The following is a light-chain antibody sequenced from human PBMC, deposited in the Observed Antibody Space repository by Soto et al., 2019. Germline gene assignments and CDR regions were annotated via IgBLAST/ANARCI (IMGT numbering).Light chain of an antibody. J-gene: IGKJ5*01. V-gene: IGKV3-20*01. CDR1: QSVNSEY. Sequence: LLTQYPGTLSLSPGDSAPLSCRASQSVNSEYLGWFQQKTGQAPRLLIYGESTRATGIPDRLSGSGSGTDLNLTISRLEPEDFAVYYCHXYGGSPITFGQGTRLEIK. CDR3: HXYGGSPIT. CDR2: GES.